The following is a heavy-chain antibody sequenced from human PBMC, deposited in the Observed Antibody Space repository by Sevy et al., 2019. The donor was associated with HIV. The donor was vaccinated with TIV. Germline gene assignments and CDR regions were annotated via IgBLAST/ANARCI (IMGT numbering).Heavy chain of an antibody. CDR1: GFTFSSYA. D-gene: IGHD2-2*01. Sequence: GGSLRLSCAASGFTFSSYAMSWVRQAPGKGLEWVSAISGSGGSTYYADSVKGRFTISRDNSKNTLYLQMNSLRAEDTAVYYCAKDPPYIVVVPAAESGRHFDYWGRGTLVTVSS. J-gene: IGHJ4*02. CDR3: AKDPPYIVVVPAAESGRHFDY. CDR2: ISGSGGST. V-gene: IGHV3-23*01.